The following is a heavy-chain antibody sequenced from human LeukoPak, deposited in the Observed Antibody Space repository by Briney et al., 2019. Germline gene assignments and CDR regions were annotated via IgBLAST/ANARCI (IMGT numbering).Heavy chain of an antibody. CDR1: GFTFSSYA. CDR3: AKDKTYYDFWSGYQIGYYFDY. D-gene: IGHD3-3*01. CDR2: ISGSGGST. V-gene: IGHV3-23*01. J-gene: IGHJ4*02. Sequence: GGSLRLSCAASGFTFSSYAMSWVRQAPGKGLEWVSAISGSGGSTYYADSVKGRFTISRDNSKNTLYLQMNSLRAEDTAVYYCAKDKTYYDFWSGYQIGYYFDYWGQGTLVTVSS.